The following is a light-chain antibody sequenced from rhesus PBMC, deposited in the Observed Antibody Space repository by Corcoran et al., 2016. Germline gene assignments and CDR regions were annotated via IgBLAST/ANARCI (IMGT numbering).Light chain of an antibody. CDR1: QGISSW. Sequence: DIQMTQSPSSLSASVGDRVTITCQASQGISSWLAWYQQKPGKDPKLLIYAESSLQSGVPSRLSGSGSGTDFTLTIISLQPEDFATYYCQQHNSYPLTFGGGTKVEIK. J-gene: IGKJ4*01. CDR3: QQHNSYPLT. CDR2: AES. V-gene: IGKV1-33*02.